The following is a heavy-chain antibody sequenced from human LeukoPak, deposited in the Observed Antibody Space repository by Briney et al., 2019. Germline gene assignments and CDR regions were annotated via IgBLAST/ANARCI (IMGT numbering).Heavy chain of an antibody. Sequence: SETLSLTCTVSGGSISSYYWSCIRQPPGKGLEWIGYIYYSGSTNYNPSLKSRVTISVDTSKNQFSLKLSSVTAADTAVYYCAMGGYSYGTTGKYWGQGTLVTVSS. CDR2: IYYSGST. J-gene: IGHJ4*02. D-gene: IGHD5-18*01. V-gene: IGHV4-59*01. CDR3: AMGGYSYGTTGKY. CDR1: GGSISSYY.